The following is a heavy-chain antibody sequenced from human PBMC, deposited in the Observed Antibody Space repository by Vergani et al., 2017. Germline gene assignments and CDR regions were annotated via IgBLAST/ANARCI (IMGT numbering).Heavy chain of an antibody. D-gene: IGHD2-15*01. CDR3: ARDGGSGVEVASAIRYYFYYMDV. V-gene: IGHV1-69*01. CDR2: ILPLFGTP. Sequence: QVQLVQSGAEVKKPGSSVKVSCKSSGGTFSNHVLAWVRQAPGQGLEWMGGILPLFGTPPYAQSFQGRVTITADESTTTAYMELTSLTSEDSVIYYCARDGGSGVEVASAIRYYFYYMDVWGEGTTVTVSS. CDR1: GGTFSNHV. J-gene: IGHJ6*03.